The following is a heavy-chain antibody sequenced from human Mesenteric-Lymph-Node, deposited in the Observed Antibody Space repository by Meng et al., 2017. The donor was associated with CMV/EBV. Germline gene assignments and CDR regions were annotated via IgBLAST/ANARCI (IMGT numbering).Heavy chain of an antibody. CDR3: ARERPKQYSRSGANWFDP. J-gene: IGHJ5*02. Sequence: GESLKISCAASGFTFNSNNMNWLRQAPGKGLEWVSSISSSSSFTYYADSVKGRFTISRDNANNSLYLQMTSLRAEDTAVYYCARERPKQYSRSGANWFDPWGQGTLVTVSS. CDR1: GFTFNSNN. CDR2: ISSSSSFT. V-gene: IGHV3-21*01. D-gene: IGHD6-6*01.